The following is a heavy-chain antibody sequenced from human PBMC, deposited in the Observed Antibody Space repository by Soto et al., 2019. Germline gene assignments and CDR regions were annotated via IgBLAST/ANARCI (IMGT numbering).Heavy chain of an antibody. D-gene: IGHD3-10*01. J-gene: IGHJ4*02. V-gene: IGHV1-69*13. CDR1: GGTFSSYA. CDR3: AREPIVDYGSGSYSDY. CDR2: IIPIFGTA. Sequence: ASVKVSCKASGGTFSSYAISWVRQAPGQGLEWMGGIIPIFGTANYAQKFQGRVTITADESTSTAYMELSSLRSEDTAVYYCAREPIVDYGSGSYSDYWGQGTLVTVSS.